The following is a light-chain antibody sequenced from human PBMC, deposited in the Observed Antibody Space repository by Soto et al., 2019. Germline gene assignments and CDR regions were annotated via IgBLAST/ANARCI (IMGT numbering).Light chain of an antibody. CDR3: QQYNNWPQT. CDR2: GAS. J-gene: IGKJ1*01. Sequence: EVVMTQSTATLSVSPGERATLSCRASQSVSSSLAWYQQKPGQAPRLLIYGASTRATGIPARFSGSGSGTEFTLTISSLQSEDFAEYHCQQYNNWPQTFGQGTKVDI. CDR1: QSVSSS. V-gene: IGKV3-15*01.